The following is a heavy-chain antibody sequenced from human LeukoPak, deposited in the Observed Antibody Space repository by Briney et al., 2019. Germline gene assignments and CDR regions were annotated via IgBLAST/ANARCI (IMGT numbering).Heavy chain of an antibody. CDR1: GFTFSSYG. V-gene: IGHV3-30*18. CDR3: AKGGGDLGY. CDR2: ISYDGSNK. J-gene: IGHJ4*02. Sequence: GGSLRLSCAASGFTFSSYGMHWVCQAPGKGLEWVAVISYDGSNKYYADSVKGRFTISRDNSKNTLYLQMNSLRAEDTAVYYCAKGGGDLGYWGQGTLVTVSS. D-gene: IGHD3-10*01.